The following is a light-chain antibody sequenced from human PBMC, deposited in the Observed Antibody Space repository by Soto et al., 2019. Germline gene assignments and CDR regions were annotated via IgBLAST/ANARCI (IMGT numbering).Light chain of an antibody. CDR1: QSVISIY. Sequence: ELMLTQSPGTLSLSPGEGATLSCRASQSVISIYVAWYQQKPGPAPRLLIYGASSRATGIPDRFSGSGSGTDLTLTISRLEPEDFAAYYWQQYSSSPETFGPGTKVEIK. J-gene: IGKJ1*01. CDR2: GAS. CDR3: QQYSSSPET. V-gene: IGKV3-20*01.